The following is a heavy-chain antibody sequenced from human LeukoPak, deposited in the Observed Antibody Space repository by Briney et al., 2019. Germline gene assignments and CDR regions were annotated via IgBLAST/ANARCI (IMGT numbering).Heavy chain of an antibody. CDR1: GYTFTSYG. D-gene: IGHD3-10*01. Sequence: ASVKVSCKASGYTFTSYGISWVRQAPGQGLEWMGWISAYNGNTNYAQKLQGRVTMTTDTSTSTAYMELSSLRSEDTAVYYCASPADYGSGSYYTYWGQGTLVTVSS. J-gene: IGHJ4*02. CDR2: ISAYNGNT. V-gene: IGHV1-18*01. CDR3: ASPADYGSGSYYTY.